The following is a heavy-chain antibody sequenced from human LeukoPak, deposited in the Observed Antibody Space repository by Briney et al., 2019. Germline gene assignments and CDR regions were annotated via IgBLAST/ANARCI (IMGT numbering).Heavy chain of an antibody. CDR2: INHSGST. V-gene: IGHV4-34*01. CDR3: ARAIRFLEWLLPSTFDY. Sequence: NTSETLSLTCAVYGGSFSGYYWSWIRQPPGKGLEWIGEINHSGSTNYNPSLKSRATISVDTSKNQFSLKLSSVTAADTAVYYCARAIRFLEWLLPSTFDYWGQGTLVTVSS. J-gene: IGHJ4*02. CDR1: GGSFSGYY. D-gene: IGHD3-3*01.